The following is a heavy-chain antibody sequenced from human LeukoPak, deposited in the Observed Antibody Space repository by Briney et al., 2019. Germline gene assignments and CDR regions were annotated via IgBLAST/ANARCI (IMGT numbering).Heavy chain of an antibody. V-gene: IGHV3-20*04. J-gene: IGHJ3*02. CDR3: VREAISRVVVAAMYAFDI. CDR2: INWNGGST. Sequence: GGSLRLSCAASGFTFDDYGRSWVRQAPGKGLEWVSGINWNGGSTGYADSVKGRFTISRDNAKISLYLQMNSLRAEDTALYYCVREAISRVVVAAMYAFDIWGQGTMVTVSS. CDR1: GFTFDDYG. D-gene: IGHD2-15*01.